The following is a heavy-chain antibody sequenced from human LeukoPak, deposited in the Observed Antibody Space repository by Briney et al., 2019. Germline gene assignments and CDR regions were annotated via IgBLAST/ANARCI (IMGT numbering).Heavy chain of an antibody. CDR2: VYSSGTT. Sequence: SETLSLTCAVYGGSLSGYYWSWIRQSAGKGLEWIGRVYSSGTTNYNPSLKSRVTMSVDTSKNQFSLKLSSVTAADTAVYCCARESAVTNRAFDIWGQGTMVTVSS. J-gene: IGHJ3*02. CDR3: ARESAVTNRAFDI. CDR1: GGSLSGYY. D-gene: IGHD4-17*01. V-gene: IGHV4-4*07.